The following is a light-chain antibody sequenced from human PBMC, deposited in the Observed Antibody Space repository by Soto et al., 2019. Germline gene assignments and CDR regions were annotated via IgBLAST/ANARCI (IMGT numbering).Light chain of an antibody. V-gene: IGLV1-51*01. CDR3: GTWDSSLSAGV. J-gene: IGLJ3*02. Sequence: QPVLTQPPSVSAAPGQKVTISCSGSSSHIGNNFVSWYQQLPGTAPKLLIYDDHKRPSGIPDRFSGSKSGTSATLGITGLQTGDEADYYCGTWDSSLSAGVFGGGTKLTVL. CDR1: SSHIGNNF. CDR2: DDH.